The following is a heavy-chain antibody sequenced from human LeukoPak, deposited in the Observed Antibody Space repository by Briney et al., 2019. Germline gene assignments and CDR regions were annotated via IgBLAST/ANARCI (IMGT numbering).Heavy chain of an antibody. V-gene: IGHV4-34*01. Sequence: SETLSLTCAVYGGSFSGYYWSWIRQPPGKGLEWIGEINHTGSTNYNPSLKSRVTISVDTSKNQFSLKLSSVTAADTAVYYCARGLGTGTIPAVLDYWGQGTLVTVSS. CDR2: INHTGST. CDR3: ARGLGTGTIPAVLDY. D-gene: IGHD1-7*01. CDR1: GGSFSGYY. J-gene: IGHJ4*02.